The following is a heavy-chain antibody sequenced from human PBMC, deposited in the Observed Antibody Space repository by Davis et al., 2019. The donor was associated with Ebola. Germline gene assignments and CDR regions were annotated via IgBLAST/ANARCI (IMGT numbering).Heavy chain of an antibody. CDR1: GGTFSSYA. CDR2: IIPILGIA. D-gene: IGHD4-11*01. CDR3: ARVGMITVTPGPYYFDY. J-gene: IGHJ4*02. Sequence: SVKVSCKASGGTFSSYAISWVRQAPGQGLEWMGGIIPILGIANYAQKFQGRVTITADESTSTAYMELSSLRSEDTALYYCARVGMITVTPGPYYFDYWGQGTLVTVSS. V-gene: IGHV1-69*10.